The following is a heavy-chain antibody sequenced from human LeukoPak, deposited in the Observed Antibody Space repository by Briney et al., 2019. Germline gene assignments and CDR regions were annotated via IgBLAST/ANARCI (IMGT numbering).Heavy chain of an antibody. CDR1: GGSISSYY. CDR3: ARVRKDYYGMDV. J-gene: IGHJ6*02. CDR2: IYYSGST. D-gene: IGHD1-14*01. V-gene: IGHV4-59*01. Sequence: SETLSLTCTVSGGSISSYYWRWLRHPPGKGLVWIGYIYYSGSTNYNPSLKSRVTISVDTSKNQFSLKLSSVTAADTAVYYCARVRKDYYGMDVWGQGTTVTVSS.